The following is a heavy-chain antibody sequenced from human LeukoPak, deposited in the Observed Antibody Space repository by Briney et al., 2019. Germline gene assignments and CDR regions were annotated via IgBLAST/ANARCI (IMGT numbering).Heavy chain of an antibody. V-gene: IGHV3-23*01. J-gene: IGHJ3*02. CDR2: ISGNGRTT. Sequence: QPGGSLRLSCAASGFTFGSYAMSWVRQAPGKGLEWVSGISGNGRTTYYGDSVKGRFTFSRDNSKNTLYLQMNSLRAEDTAVYYCARVVAARTDAFDIWGQGTMVTVSS. CDR1: GFTFGSYA. D-gene: IGHD6-6*01. CDR3: ARVVAARTDAFDI.